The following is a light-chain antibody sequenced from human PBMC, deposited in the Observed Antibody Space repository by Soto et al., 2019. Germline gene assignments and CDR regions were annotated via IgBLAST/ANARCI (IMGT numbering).Light chain of an antibody. CDR2: WAS. V-gene: IGKV4-1*01. J-gene: IGKJ1*01. CDR3: QQYYITPRT. CDR1: QSVLYSSNNKNY. Sequence: DIVMTQSPDSLAVSLGERATINCKSSQSVLYSSNNKNYLAWYQQKPGQPPKQLIYWASTRESGVPDRFSGSASGTDFTLTISSLQAEDVAVYYCQQYYITPRTFGQGTKVEIK.